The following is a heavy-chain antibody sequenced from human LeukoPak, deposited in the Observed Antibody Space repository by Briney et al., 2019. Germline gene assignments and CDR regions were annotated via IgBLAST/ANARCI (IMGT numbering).Heavy chain of an antibody. CDR3: ARDLWGGSYPREAFDY. J-gene: IGHJ4*02. V-gene: IGHV1-18*01. CDR1: GYTFTSYG. CDR2: ISAYNGNT. Sequence: ASVKVSCKASGYTFTSYGISWVRQAPGQGLEWMGWISAYNGNTNYAQKLQGRVTMTTDTSTSTAYMELRSLRSDDTAVYYCARDLWGGSYPREAFDYWGQGTLVTVSS. D-gene: IGHD1-26*01.